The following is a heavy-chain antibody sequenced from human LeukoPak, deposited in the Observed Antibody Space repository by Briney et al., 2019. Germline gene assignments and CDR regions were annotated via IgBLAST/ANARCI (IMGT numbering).Heavy chain of an antibody. CDR1: GYTFTGYH. V-gene: IGHV1-2*06. D-gene: IGHD2-2*01. CDR3: ARDYCSSTSCLLDY. CDR2: INPNSGDT. J-gene: IGHJ4*02. Sequence: ASVKVSCKASGYTFTGYHMHWVRQAPGQGLEWMGRINPNSGDTNYAQKFQGRVTLTRDTSISTAYMELSRLRSDDTAVYYCARDYCSSTSCLLDYWGQGTLVTVSS.